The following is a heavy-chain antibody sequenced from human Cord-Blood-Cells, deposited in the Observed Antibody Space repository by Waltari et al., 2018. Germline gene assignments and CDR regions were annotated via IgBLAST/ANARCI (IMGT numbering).Heavy chain of an antibody. D-gene: IGHD6-6*01. CDR3: ARDPKYSSSSHYYGMDV. CDR2: TDYRSKWYN. V-gene: IGHV6-1*01. Sequence: QVQLQQSGPGLVKPSQTLSLTCAISGDSVSSNSAAWNWIRQSPSRGLEWLGRTDYRSKWYNDYAVSVKSRITINPDTSKNQFSLQLNSVTPEDTAVYYCARDPKYSSSSHYYGMDVWGQGTTVTVSS. J-gene: IGHJ6*02. CDR1: GDSVSSNSAA.